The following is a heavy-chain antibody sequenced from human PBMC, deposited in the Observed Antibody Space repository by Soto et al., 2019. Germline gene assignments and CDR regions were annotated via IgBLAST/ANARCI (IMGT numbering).Heavy chain of an antibody. D-gene: IGHD2-2*01. Sequence: PSETLSLTCTVSGGSISSGGYYWSWIRQHPGKGLEWIGYIYDSGSTYYNPSLKSRVTISVDTSKNQFSLKLSSVTAADTAVYYCARDSGRGYCSSTSCHLVIWGKGTMVTVSS. CDR3: ARDSGRGYCSSTSCHLVI. J-gene: IGHJ3*02. CDR1: GGSISSGGYY. CDR2: IYDSGST. V-gene: IGHV4-31*03.